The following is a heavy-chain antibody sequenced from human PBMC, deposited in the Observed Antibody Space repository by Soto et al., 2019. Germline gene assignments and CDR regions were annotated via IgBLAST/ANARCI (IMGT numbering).Heavy chain of an antibody. V-gene: IGHV3-33*01. CDR2: IWYDGSNK. D-gene: IGHD6-19*01. J-gene: IGHJ4*02. CDR3: ARDRYSSGWYDLDY. CDR1: GFTFSSYG. Sequence: QVQLVESGGAVVQPGRSLRLSCAASGFTFSSYGMHWVRQAPGKGLEWVAVIWYDGSNKYYADSVKGRFTISRDNSENTLYLQMNSLRAEDTAVYYCARDRYSSGWYDLDYWGQGTLVTVSS.